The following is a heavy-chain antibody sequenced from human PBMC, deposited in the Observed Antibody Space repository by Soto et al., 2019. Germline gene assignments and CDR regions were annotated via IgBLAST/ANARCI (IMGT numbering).Heavy chain of an antibody. D-gene: IGHD3-3*01. J-gene: IGHJ5*02. V-gene: IGHV4-59*01. CDR3: ARGGNGGFWSGYSWFDP. CDR2: IYYSGST. CDR1: GGSISSYY. Sequence: SETLSLTWTVSGGSISSYYWSWIRQPPGKGLEWIGYIYYSGSTNYNPSLKSRVTISVDTSKNQFSLKLSSVTAADTAVYYCARGGNGGFWSGYSWFDPWGQGTLVTVPS.